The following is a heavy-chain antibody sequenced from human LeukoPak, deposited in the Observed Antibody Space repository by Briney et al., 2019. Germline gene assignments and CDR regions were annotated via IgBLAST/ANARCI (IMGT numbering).Heavy chain of an antibody. CDR3: TRVGYIDEGIDY. CDR2: IKQDGSKK. J-gene: IGHJ4*02. V-gene: IGHV3-7*04. Sequence: GGSLRLSCAASGFTFSSYWMTWVRQAPGKGLEWVANIKQDGSKKSYVDSVKGRFTISRDNAKNSLYLQMNSLRAEDTAIYYCTRVGYIDEGIDYWGQGTLVTVSS. CDR1: GFTFSSYW. D-gene: IGHD5-24*01.